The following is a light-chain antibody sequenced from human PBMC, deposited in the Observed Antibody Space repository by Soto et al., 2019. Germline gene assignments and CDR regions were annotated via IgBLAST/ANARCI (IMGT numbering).Light chain of an antibody. Sequence: DIQMTQSPSSLSASVGDRVTITCRGSQSISSYLNWYQQKPGKAPKLLIYAASSLQSGVPSRFSGSGSGTDFTLTISSLQPEDFPTYYCQQSFSTLTFGPGTKVDIK. V-gene: IGKV1-39*01. CDR3: QQSFSTLT. CDR2: AAS. J-gene: IGKJ3*01. CDR1: QSISSY.